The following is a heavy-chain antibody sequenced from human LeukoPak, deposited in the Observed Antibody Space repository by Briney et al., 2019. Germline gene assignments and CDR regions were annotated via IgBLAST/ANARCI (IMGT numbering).Heavy chain of an antibody. D-gene: IGHD1-26*01. CDR1: GGSISSYY. V-gene: IGHV4-59*01. J-gene: IGHJ4*02. CDR2: IYYSGST. Sequence: KSSETLSLTCTVSGGSISSYYWSWIRQPPGKGLEWIGYIYYSGSTNYNPSLKSRVTISVDTSKNQFSLKLSSVTAADTAVYYCARSVGATVVGRYFDYWGQGTLVTVSS. CDR3: ARSVGATVVGRYFDY.